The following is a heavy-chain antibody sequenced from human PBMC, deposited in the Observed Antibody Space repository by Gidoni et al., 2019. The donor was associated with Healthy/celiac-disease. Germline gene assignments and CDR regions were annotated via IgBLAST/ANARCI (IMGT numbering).Heavy chain of an antibody. CDR1: GYTFTSYA. J-gene: IGHJ4*02. D-gene: IGHD2-2*01. CDR2: INAGNGNT. CDR3: ARGGDIVVVPAAPEDSSSWPYYFDY. Sequence: QVQLVQSGAEVKKHGASVKVSCKASGYTFTSYAMHWVRQAPGQRLEWMGWINAGNGNTKYSQKFQGRVTITRDTSASTAYMELSSLRSEDTAVYYCARGGDIVVVPAAPEDSSSWPYYFDYWGQGTLVTVSS. V-gene: IGHV1-3*01.